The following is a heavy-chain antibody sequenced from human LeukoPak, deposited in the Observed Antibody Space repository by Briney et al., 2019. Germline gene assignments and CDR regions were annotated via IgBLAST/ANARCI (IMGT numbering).Heavy chain of an antibody. J-gene: IGHJ4*02. CDR2: IYYSGST. CDR3: ARRLGDYDSSGYYLYYFDY. D-gene: IGHD3-22*01. Sequence: SETLSLTCAVSGGSISSYYWGWIRQPPGKGLEWIGSIYYSGSTYYNPSLKSRVTISVDTSKNQFSLKLSSVTAADTAVYYCARRLGDYDSSGYYLYYFDYWGQGTLVTVSS. CDR1: GGSISSYY. V-gene: IGHV4-39*01.